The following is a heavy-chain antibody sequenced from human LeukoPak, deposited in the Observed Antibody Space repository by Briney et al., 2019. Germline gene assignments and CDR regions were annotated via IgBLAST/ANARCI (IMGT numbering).Heavy chain of an antibody. CDR1: GGSFSVYY. D-gene: IGHD6-13*01. CDR2: INHSGST. V-gene: IGHV4-34*01. CDR3: ARGAAAGSH. Sequence: SETLSLTCAVYGGSFSVYYWSWIRQPPGKGLEWIGEINHSGSTNYNPSLKSRVTISVDTSKNQFSLKLSSVTAADTAVYYCARGAAAGSHWGQGTLVTVSS. J-gene: IGHJ4*02.